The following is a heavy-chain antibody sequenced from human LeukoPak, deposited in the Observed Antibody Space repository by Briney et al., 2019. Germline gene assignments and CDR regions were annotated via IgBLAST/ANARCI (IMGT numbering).Heavy chain of an antibody. D-gene: IGHD3-10*01. CDR3: ASGGSNDYGDY. CDR2: ISSSSSTI. J-gene: IGHJ4*02. Sequence: SGGSLRLSCAASGFTFSSYSMNWVRQAPGKGLEWVSYISSSSSTIYYADSVKGRFTISRDNAKNSLYLQMSSLRDEDTAVYYCASGGSNDYGDYWGQGTLVTVSS. V-gene: IGHV3-48*02. CDR1: GFTFSSYS.